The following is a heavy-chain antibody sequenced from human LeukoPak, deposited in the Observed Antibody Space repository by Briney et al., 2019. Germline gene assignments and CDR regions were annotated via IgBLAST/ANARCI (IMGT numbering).Heavy chain of an antibody. CDR3: ARTAGRTFDY. Sequence: ASVKVSCKTSGYTFTSYDMNWVRQAPGQGLEWMGIINPSGGSTSYAQKFQGRVTMTRDTSTSTVYMELSSLRSEDTAVYYCARTAGRTFDYWGQGTLVTVSS. J-gene: IGHJ4*02. CDR2: INPSGGST. V-gene: IGHV1-46*01. CDR1: GYTFTSYD. D-gene: IGHD6-6*01.